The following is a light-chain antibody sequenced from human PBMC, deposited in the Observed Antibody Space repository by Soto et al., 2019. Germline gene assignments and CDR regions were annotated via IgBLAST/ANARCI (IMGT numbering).Light chain of an antibody. J-gene: IGKJ1*01. CDR2: GAS. Sequence: EIVLTQSPGTLSLSPGERATLSCRASRSVNNNYLAWYQQKPGQAPRLLIFGASSRATGIPDRFSGSGSGTDFTLTITSLQSEDFGVYFCQQYKDWPTTFGQGTKVNIK. CDR3: QQYKDWPTT. V-gene: IGKV3-20*01. CDR1: RSVNNNY.